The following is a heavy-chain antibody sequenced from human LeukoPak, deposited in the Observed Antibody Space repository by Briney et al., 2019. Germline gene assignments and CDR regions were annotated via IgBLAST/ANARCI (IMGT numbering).Heavy chain of an antibody. J-gene: IGHJ4*02. CDR2: ISSTSSTI. Sequence: PGGSLRLSRAASGFTFSDYSMNWVRQAPGKGLEGVSYISSTSSTIYYADSVKGRFTISRDNAKNSLYLQMNSLRAEDTAVYYCAREYGSSSYFDYWGQGTLVTVSS. CDR3: AREYGSSSYFDY. V-gene: IGHV3-48*01. D-gene: IGHD6-13*01. CDR1: GFTFSDYS.